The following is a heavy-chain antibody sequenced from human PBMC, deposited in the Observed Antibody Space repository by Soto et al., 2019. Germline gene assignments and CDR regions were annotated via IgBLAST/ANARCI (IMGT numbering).Heavy chain of an antibody. D-gene: IGHD6-13*01. J-gene: IGHJ4*02. V-gene: IGHV4-34*01. CDR3: ARTKQHRLFDY. CDR1: GLSFSGYY. CDR2: INHSGST. Sequence: PSETLSLTCAVYGLSFSGYYWSWIRQPPGKGLEWIGEINHSGSTNYNPSLKSRVTISVDTSKNQFSLKLSSVTAADTAVYYCARTKQHRLFDYWGQGTLVTVSS.